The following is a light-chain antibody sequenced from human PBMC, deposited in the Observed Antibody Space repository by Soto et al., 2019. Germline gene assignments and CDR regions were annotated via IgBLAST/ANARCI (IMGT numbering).Light chain of an antibody. J-gene: IGKJ3*01. Sequence: EIVLTQSPGTLSLSPGERVTLSCRASQTVANTYLAWYQQKPGQAPRLLIYDASTRATGIPDRFSGSGSGTDFTLTISRLEPEDFVVYYCQQYGRSPGLLTFGPGTQVDIK. CDR1: QTVANTY. CDR2: DAS. V-gene: IGKV3-20*01. CDR3: QQYGRSPGLLT.